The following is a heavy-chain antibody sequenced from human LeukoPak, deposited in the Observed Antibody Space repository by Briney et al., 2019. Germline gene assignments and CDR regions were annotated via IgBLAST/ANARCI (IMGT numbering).Heavy chain of an antibody. CDR2: INTDASTT. CDR3: VRTYYPISYYFDY. V-gene: IGHV3-74*01. J-gene: IGHJ4*02. CDR1: GFTFSSYW. Sequence: GGSLRLSCAASGFTFSSYWMHWVRQAPGKGLVWVSRINTDASTTSYADSVKGRFTISRDNAKNTLSLQINSLRADDTAVYYCVRTYYPISYYFDYGGQGTLVTVSS. D-gene: IGHD3-10*01.